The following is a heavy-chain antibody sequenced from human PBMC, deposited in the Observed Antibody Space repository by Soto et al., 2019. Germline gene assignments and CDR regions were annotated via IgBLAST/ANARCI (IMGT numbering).Heavy chain of an antibody. CDR3: ARHGWHTAGYYFDS. Sequence: EVQLVQSTAEVGKPGESLKISCEASGYSFISNWIGWVRQMPGKGLEWVAIIYPADSDARYSPSFQGRVTISTDKSISTAYLQWRSLQASDTAIYYCARHGWHTAGYYFDSWGQGTLVTVSS. D-gene: IGHD2-15*01. CDR1: GYSFISNW. CDR2: IYPADSDA. J-gene: IGHJ4*02. V-gene: IGHV5-51*03.